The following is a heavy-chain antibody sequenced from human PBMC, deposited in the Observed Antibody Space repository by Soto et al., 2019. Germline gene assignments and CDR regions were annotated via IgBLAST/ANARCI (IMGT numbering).Heavy chain of an antibody. CDR1: GFTFSNYG. Sequence: QVQLVESGGGVDQPGRSLRLSCAASGFTFSNYGMHWVRQAPGKGLEWVAVISYHGSDKYYADSVKGRFTISRDNSKNTLYLQMDSLRAEDTAVYYCAKDHLTTTVTTVGYWGQGTLVNVSS. D-gene: IGHD4-17*01. V-gene: IGHV3-30*18. CDR2: ISYHGSDK. J-gene: IGHJ4*02. CDR3: AKDHLTTTVTTVGY.